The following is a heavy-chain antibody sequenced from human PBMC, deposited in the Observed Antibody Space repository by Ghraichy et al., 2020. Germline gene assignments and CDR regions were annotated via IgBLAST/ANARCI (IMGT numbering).Heavy chain of an antibody. CDR1: GFSFSPSS. CDR3: ARDLLGDHPF. D-gene: IGHD5-24*01. J-gene: IGHJ4*02. CDR2: ISHSSRYI. Sequence: GGSLRLSCAASGFSFSPSSMSWVLQSQEKGQEWVSYISHSSRYIYSADSVKGRFTTSRDNAKNSLSLQMNSLRDEYTAVYYCARDLLGDHPFWGQGTPVTVSS. V-gene: IGHV3-48*02.